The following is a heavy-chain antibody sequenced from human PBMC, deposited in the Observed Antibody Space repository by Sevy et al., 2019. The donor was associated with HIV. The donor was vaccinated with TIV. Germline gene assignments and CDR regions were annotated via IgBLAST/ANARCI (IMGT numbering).Heavy chain of an antibody. Sequence: GGSLRLSCAASGFTFSSYAMFWVRQAPGKGLEWVSSISDTGIGTYYADSVKGRFTISRDNSKNTLYLQMSSLRAEDTAVYYCARTGRYCSGTTCPIDYWGQRALVTVSS. CDR1: GFTFSSYA. V-gene: IGHV3-23*01. D-gene: IGHD2-2*01. J-gene: IGHJ4*02. CDR2: ISDTGIGT. CDR3: ARTGRYCSGTTCPIDY.